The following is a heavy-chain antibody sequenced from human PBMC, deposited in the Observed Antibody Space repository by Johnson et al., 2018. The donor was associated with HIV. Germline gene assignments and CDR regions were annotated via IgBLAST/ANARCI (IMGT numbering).Heavy chain of an antibody. Sequence: QVQQVESRGGVVQPGSSLRLSCAASGFTFSSYGMHWVRQAPGKGLEWVAVVWYDGSNKYYADSVKGRFTISRDNSKNTLYMQMNSLRAEDTAVYYCAKDNGARGYDFWNGFLPSALDIWGQGTMVTVSS. CDR2: VWYDGSNK. V-gene: IGHV3-33*06. J-gene: IGHJ3*02. D-gene: IGHD3-3*01. CDR1: GFTFSSYG. CDR3: AKDNGARGYDFWNGFLPSALDI.